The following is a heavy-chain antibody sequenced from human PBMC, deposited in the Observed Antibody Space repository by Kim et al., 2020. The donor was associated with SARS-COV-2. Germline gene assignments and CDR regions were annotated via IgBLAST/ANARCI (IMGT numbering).Heavy chain of an antibody. J-gene: IGHJ4*02. CDR2: ISYDGSNK. CDR3: ARARVRWLQLSRRYYFDY. Sequence: GGSLRLSCAASGFTFSSYAMHWVRQAPGKGLEWVAVISYDGSNKYYADSVKGRFTISRDNSKNTLYLQMNSLRAEDTAVYYCARARVRWLQLSRRYYFDYWGQGTLVTVSS. D-gene: IGHD5-12*01. CDR1: GFTFSSYA. V-gene: IGHV3-30*04.